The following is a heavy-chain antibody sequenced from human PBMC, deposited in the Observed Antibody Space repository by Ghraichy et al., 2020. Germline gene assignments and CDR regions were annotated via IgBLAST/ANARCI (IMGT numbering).Heavy chain of an antibody. Sequence: GGSLRLSCTASGFTFSNYGMHWVRQAPGKGLEWVAVIWYDGSNKNYADSVKGRFTISRDNSKNTLYLQMNSLRAEDTAVYYCAREWENYYDSSGYLEYWGQGTLVTVSS. CDR2: IWYDGSNK. J-gene: IGHJ4*02. V-gene: IGHV3-33*01. CDR3: AREWENYYDSSGYLEY. CDR1: GFTFSNYG. D-gene: IGHD3-22*01.